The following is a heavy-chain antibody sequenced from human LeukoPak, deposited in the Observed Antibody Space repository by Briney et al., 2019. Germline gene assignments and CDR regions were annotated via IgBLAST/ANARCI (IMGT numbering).Heavy chain of an antibody. Sequence: SETLSLTCTVSTGSISSSSYYWGWIRQPPGKGLEWIGSIYYSGSTYYNPSLKSRVTISVDTSKKQFSLKLSSVTAADTAVYYCARASHDYGDYSHFDYWGQGTLVTVSS. CDR2: IYYSGST. CDR3: ARASHDYGDYSHFDY. J-gene: IGHJ4*02. V-gene: IGHV4-39*07. D-gene: IGHD4-17*01. CDR1: TGSISSSSYY.